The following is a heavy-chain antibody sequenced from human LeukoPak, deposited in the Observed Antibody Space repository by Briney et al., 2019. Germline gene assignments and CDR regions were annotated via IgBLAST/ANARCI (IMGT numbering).Heavy chain of an antibody. CDR3: ARGKLRYFDWLPLPDY. Sequence: PSETLSLTCTVSGGSISSYYWSWIRQPPGKGLEWIGYIYYSGSTNNNPSLKSRVTISVDTSKNQFSLKLSSVTAADTAVYYCARGKLRYFDWLPLPDYWGQGTLVTVSS. J-gene: IGHJ4*02. V-gene: IGHV4-59*01. D-gene: IGHD3-9*01. CDR1: GGSISSYY. CDR2: IYYSGST.